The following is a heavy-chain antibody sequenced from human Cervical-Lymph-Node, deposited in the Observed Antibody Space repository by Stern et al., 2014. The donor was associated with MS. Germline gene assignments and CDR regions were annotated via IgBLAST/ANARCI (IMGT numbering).Heavy chain of an antibody. Sequence: QVQLVQSGGGVVQPGRSLPLSCAASGFSLSNSGMHWVRQAPGTGLEWVAVMACVGGNRKYGDSVKGRFSISRDIANNTLFLQMNSLRPEDTAVYYCMGVGDAMHVWGQGTTVIVSS. CDR3: MGVGDAMHV. CDR2: MACVGGNR. CDR1: GFSLSNSG. V-gene: IGHV3-30*03. J-gene: IGHJ6*02.